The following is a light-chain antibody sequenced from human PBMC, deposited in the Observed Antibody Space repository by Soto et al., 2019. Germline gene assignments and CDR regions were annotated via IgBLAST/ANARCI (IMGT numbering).Light chain of an antibody. Sequence: QSVVTQPPSASGTPGQRVTISCSGSSSNIGSNTVNWYQQLPGTAPKLLIYSHNHRPSGVPDRFSGSKSGTSASLAISGLQSEDEADYYCAAWDDSLNAVVFGGGTKVTVL. CDR1: SSNIGSNT. J-gene: IGLJ2*01. CDR2: SHN. V-gene: IGLV1-44*01. CDR3: AAWDDSLNAVV.